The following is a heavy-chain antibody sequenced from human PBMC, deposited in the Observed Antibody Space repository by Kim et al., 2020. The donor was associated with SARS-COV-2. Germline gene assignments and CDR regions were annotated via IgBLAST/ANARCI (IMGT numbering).Heavy chain of an antibody. CDR3: ARFERAGERVLAFDP. D-gene: IGHD6-13*01. CDR1: GYRFTSYW. CDR2: IDPSDGYT. V-gene: IGHV5-10-1*01. Sequence: GESLKISCQDSGYRFTSYWITWVRQMPGKGLEWMGGIDPSDGYTYYNPSFQGHVSISVDKSISRVYLQWSSLKTSDTAMYYCARFERAGERVLAFDPWGQGTLVTVSS. J-gene: IGHJ5*02.